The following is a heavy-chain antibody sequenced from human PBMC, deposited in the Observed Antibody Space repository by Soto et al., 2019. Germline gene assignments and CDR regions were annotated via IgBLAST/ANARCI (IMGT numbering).Heavy chain of an antibody. V-gene: IGHV4-59*01. CDR2: ISDTGNT. D-gene: IGHD3-10*01. Sequence: ASETLSLTCTVSGGSIRSYTWSRIRQPPGKGLEWIGYISDTGNTCYNPSLKNRLTISADPAKNQFSLKLTSVTAAYTVVYYCARDRFTMIRGVIRKWWSDPWGQGILVTVSS. CDR3: ARDRFTMIRGVIRKWWSDP. J-gene: IGHJ5*02. CDR1: GGSIRSYT.